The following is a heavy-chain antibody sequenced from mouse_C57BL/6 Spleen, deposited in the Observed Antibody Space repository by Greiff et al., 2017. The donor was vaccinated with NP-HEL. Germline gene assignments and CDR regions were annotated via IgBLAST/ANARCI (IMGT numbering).Heavy chain of an antibody. Sequence: QVQLKQSGAELVRPGASVTLSCKASGYTFTDYEMHWVKQTPVHGLEWIGAIDPETGGTAYNQKFKGKAILTADKSSSTAYMELRSLTSEDSAVYYCTRWEGSYVAMDYWGQGTSVTVSS. J-gene: IGHJ4*01. CDR1: GYTFTDYE. CDR3: TRWEGSYVAMDY. V-gene: IGHV1-15*01. D-gene: IGHD1-1*02. CDR2: IDPETGGT.